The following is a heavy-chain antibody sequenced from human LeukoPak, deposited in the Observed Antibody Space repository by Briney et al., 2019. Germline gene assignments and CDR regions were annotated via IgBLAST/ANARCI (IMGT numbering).Heavy chain of an antibody. J-gene: IGHJ4*02. CDR2: IIPILGIA. V-gene: IGHV1-69*04. CDR1: GGTFSSYA. D-gene: IGHD1-26*01. Sequence: GTSVEVSCKASGGTFSSYAISWVRQAPGQGLEWMGRIIPILGIANYAQKFQGRVTITADKSTSTAYMELSSLRSEDTAVYYCARDLSGSYLDYWGQGTLVTVSS. CDR3: ARDLSGSYLDY.